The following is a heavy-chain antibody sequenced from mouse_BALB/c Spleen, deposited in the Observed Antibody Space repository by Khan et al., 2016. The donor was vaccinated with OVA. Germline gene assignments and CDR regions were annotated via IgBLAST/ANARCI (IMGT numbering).Heavy chain of an antibody. J-gene: IGHJ4*01. Sequence: EVQLVESGPGLVKPSQSLSLTCTVTGYSITSGYAWNWIRQFPGNKLEWMGYISYSGSTSYNPSLRSRISITRETSKNQFFLQLNYVTTEDTATYYCARKNYYGYAMDYWGQGTSVTVSS. V-gene: IGHV3-2*02. CDR3: ARKNYYGYAMDY. D-gene: IGHD1-1*01. CDR2: ISYSGST. CDR1: GYSITSGYA.